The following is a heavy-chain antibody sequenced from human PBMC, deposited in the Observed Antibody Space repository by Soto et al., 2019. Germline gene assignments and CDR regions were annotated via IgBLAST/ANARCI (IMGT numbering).Heavy chain of an antibody. J-gene: IGHJ5*02. V-gene: IGHV4-30-4*01. Sequence: PSETLSLTCTVSGASIRSTDYYWSWIRQAPGKGLEWIGYVYYTGSTYYNPSLMSRLTISVDTSKNQFSLKLTSVTAAETAVYYCVRTASEGAVAPHWFDRWGQGTQVTVPS. CDR2: VYYTGST. CDR1: GASIRSTDYY. D-gene: IGHD2-21*02. CDR3: VRTASEGAVAPHWFDR.